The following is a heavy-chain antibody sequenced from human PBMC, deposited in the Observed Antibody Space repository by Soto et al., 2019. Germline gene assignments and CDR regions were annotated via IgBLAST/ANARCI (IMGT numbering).Heavy chain of an antibody. D-gene: IGHD1-7*01. J-gene: IGHJ6*03. CDR1: GGSITSGGSY. V-gene: IGHV4-31*02. CDR3: AKALPGGTINDMHA. Sequence: QVQLRESGPGLVKPAQTLSLTCTVSGGSITSGGSYWSWVRQVPGKGLEWIGHIYYSGRTYYNPSLKSRAAMSVDTSRNLLSLNLDSVTAADTAVYYCAKALPGGTINDMHAWGEGTGSPSP. CDR2: IYYSGRT.